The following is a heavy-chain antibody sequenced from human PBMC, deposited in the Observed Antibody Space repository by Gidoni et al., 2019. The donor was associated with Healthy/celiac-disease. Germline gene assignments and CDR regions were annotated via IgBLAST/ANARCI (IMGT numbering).Heavy chain of an antibody. Sequence: EVQLVESGGGLVQPGRSQRPPCAASGCTFDDCAMHWVRQAPGRGLEWVSGISWNSGSIGYADSVKGRFTISRDNAKNSLYLQMNSLRAEDTALYYCARDYDSSGYYYYVFDYWGQGTLVTVSS. CDR3: ARDYDSSGYYYYVFDY. CDR1: GCTFDDCA. J-gene: IGHJ4*02. D-gene: IGHD3-22*01. CDR2: ISWNSGSI. V-gene: IGHV3-9*01.